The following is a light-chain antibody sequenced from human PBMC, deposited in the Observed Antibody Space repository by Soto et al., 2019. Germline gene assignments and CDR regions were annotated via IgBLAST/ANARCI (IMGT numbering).Light chain of an antibody. V-gene: IGKV3-15*01. J-gene: IGKJ3*01. CDR3: QQYNNWPPT. CDR2: GAS. Sequence: EIVMTQSPATLSVSPGERATLSCRASQSVSSNLAWYQQKPGQAPRLLIDGASTRATGIPARFSGSGSGTEFTLTISGLQSEYFAVYYCQQYNNWPPTLGPGTKVDTK. CDR1: QSVSSN.